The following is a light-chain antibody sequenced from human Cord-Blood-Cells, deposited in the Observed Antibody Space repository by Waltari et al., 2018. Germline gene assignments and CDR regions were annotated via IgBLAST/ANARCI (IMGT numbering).Light chain of an antibody. J-gene: IGLJ1*01. CDR3: AAWDDSLSGYV. Sequence: QSVLTQPPSASGTPGQRVTISCSGSSSNIGSNYVYWYQQLPGTAPKLRIYRNNPRPSGVPDRFSGSKSGTSASLAISGLRSEDEADYYCAAWDDSLSGYVLGTGTKVTVL. CDR1: SSNIGSNY. V-gene: IGLV1-47*01. CDR2: RNN.